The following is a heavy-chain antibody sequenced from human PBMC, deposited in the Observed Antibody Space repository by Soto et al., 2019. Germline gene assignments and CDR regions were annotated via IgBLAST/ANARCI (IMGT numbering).Heavy chain of an antibody. CDR3: ARVLRVYDWLPQGAFDI. V-gene: IGHV3-11*06. CDR2: ISGSGSYT. Sequence: QVKLVDSGGDLVKPAGSLRLSCAASGFTFSDYYMSWIRQAPGKGLEWVSYISGSGSYTNYADSVKGRFTISRANAKKSLSLQMNSLRPEDTAVYYCARVLRVYDWLPQGAFDIWGQGTMVTVSS. J-gene: IGHJ3*02. D-gene: IGHD3-9*01. CDR1: GFTFSDYY.